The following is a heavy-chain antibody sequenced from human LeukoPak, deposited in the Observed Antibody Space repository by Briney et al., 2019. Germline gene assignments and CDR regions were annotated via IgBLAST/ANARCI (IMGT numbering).Heavy chain of an antibody. V-gene: IGHV3-7*03. D-gene: IGHD3-10*01. J-gene: IGHJ4*02. CDR3: ARDDYGSGSWNDY. CDR1: GFTFSSHW. CDR2: IKKDGSEK. Sequence: PGGSLRLSCAASGFTFSSHWMSWVRQAPGKGLEWVANIKKDGSEKYYVDSVKGRFTISRDNAKNSLYLQMNSLRAEDTALYYCARDDYGSGSWNDYWGQGTLVTVSS.